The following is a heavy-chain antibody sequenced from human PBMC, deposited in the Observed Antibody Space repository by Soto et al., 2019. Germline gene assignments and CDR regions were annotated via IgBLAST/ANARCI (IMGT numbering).Heavy chain of an antibody. Sequence: GGSLRLSCVGSGFDVTTNCMRRVRQAPGKGLECVSIVCTGGATHYADSVKGRFTISRDSSKNTVHLQMNNVRAEDTAVYYCVRDKRTISGIFPGYWGQGTQVTVYS. CDR1: GFDVTTNC. CDR3: VRDKRTISGIFPGY. D-gene: IGHD1-1*01. J-gene: IGHJ4*02. V-gene: IGHV3-53*01. CDR2: VCTGGAT.